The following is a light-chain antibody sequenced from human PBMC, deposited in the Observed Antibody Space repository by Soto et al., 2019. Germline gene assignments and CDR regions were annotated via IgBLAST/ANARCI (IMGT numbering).Light chain of an antibody. CDR1: HSDIGSYDL. V-gene: IGLV2-14*02. CDR3: SSYTGTDNSVI. Sequence: QSVLTQPASVSGSPGQSITISCMGTHSDIGSYDLVSWYQQFPGKAPKLIIYENTRRPSGVSDRFSASKSGITASLTVSGLQAEDEAAYFCSSYTGTDNSVIFGGGTKLTVL. J-gene: IGLJ2*01. CDR2: ENT.